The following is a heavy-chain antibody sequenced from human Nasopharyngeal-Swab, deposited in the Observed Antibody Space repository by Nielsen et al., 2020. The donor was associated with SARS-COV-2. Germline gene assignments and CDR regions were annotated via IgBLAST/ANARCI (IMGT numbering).Heavy chain of an antibody. Sequence: SVKVSCKASGFTFTSSAVQWVRQARGQRLEWIGWIVVGSGNTIYAQKFQGRVTMTEDTSTDTAYMELSSLRSEDTAVYYCASLRDPRYYGSGRHQDPWGQGTLVTVSS. V-gene: IGHV1-58*01. D-gene: IGHD3-10*01. J-gene: IGHJ5*02. CDR2: IVVGSGNT. CDR3: ASLRDPRYYGSGRHQDP. CDR1: GFTFTSSA.